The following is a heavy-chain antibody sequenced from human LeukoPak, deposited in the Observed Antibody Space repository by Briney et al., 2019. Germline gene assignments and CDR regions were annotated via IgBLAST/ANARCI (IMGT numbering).Heavy chain of an antibody. V-gene: IGHV1-2*02. CDR2: INPNSGGT. J-gene: IGHJ3*02. D-gene: IGHD2-15*01. CDR3: ARIVVVSSTLRFDAFDI. CDR1: GYTFTSYY. Sequence: ASVKVSFKASGYTFTSYYIHWVRQAPGQGLEWMGWINPNSGGTNFAQTFQGRVTMTRDTSLSTAYMELSRLRSDDTAVYYCARIVVVSSTLRFDAFDIWGQGTMVTVSS.